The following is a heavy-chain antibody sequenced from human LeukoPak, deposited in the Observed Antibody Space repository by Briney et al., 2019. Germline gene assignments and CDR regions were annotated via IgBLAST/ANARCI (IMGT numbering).Heavy chain of an antibody. V-gene: IGHV4-34*01. CDR2: INHSGST. Sequence: PSETLSLTCAVYGGSFSGYYWSWIRQPPGKGLEWIGEINHSGSTNYNPSLKSRVTISVDKSKNQFSLKLSSVTAADTAVYYCARGRAAKYYFDYWGQGTLVTVSS. CDR3: ARGRAAKYYFDY. D-gene: IGHD6-13*01. CDR1: GGSFSGYY. J-gene: IGHJ4*02.